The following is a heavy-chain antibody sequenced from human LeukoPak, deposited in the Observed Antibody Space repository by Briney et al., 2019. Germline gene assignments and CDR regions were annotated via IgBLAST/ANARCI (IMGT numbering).Heavy chain of an antibody. CDR2: ISWNSGSI. Sequence: GGSLRLSCAASGFTFDDYAMHWVRQAPGKGLEWVSGISWNSGSIGYADSVKGRFTISRDNAKNSLYLQMNSLRAEDTALYYCAKDTSYYYDSSDAFDIWGQGTMVTVSS. J-gene: IGHJ3*02. D-gene: IGHD3-22*01. V-gene: IGHV3-9*01. CDR1: GFTFDDYA. CDR3: AKDTSYYYDSSDAFDI.